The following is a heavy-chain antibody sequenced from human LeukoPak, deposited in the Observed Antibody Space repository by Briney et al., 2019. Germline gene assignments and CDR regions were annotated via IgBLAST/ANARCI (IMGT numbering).Heavy chain of an antibody. CDR3: AKVRSGYYRNAFYI. V-gene: IGHV3-23*01. Sequence: SGGSLRLSCAASGFTFSSYAMRWVRQAPGKGLEWVSALSGSGGSTYYADSVKGRFTISRDNSKNTLYLQMNSLRAEDTAVYYCAKVRSGYYRNAFYIWGQGTMVTVSS. D-gene: IGHD3-22*01. J-gene: IGHJ3*02. CDR1: GFTFSSYA. CDR2: LSGSGGST.